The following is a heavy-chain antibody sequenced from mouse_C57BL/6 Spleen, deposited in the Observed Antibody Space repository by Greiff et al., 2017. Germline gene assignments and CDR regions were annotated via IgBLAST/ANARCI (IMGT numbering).Heavy chain of an antibody. CDR3: AKNDRGYPRAMDY. CDR1: VFSLTSYG. D-gene: IGHD2-2*01. CDR2: IWRGGST. Sequence: QVQLQQSGPGLVQPSQSLSITCTVSVFSLTSYGVHWVRQSPGKGLAWLGVIWRGGSTDYNAAFMSRLSITKDNSKSQVFFKMNSLQADDTAIYYCAKNDRGYPRAMDYGGQGTSVTVSS. J-gene: IGHJ4*01. V-gene: IGHV2-5*01.